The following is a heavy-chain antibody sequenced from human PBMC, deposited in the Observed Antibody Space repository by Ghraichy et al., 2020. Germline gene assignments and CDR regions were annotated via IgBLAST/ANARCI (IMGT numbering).Heavy chain of an antibody. D-gene: IGHD4-23*01. CDR2: IYYSGST. CDR3: ARERGGTSGY. V-gene: IGHV4-59*01. J-gene: IGHJ4*02. CDR1: GCSISNYY. Sequence: SETLSLTCTVSGCSISNYYWSWIRQPPGKGLEWIGYIYYSGSTNYNPSLKSRVTISVDTSKNQFSLKLSSVTAADTAVYYCARERGGTSGYWGQGTLVTVSS.